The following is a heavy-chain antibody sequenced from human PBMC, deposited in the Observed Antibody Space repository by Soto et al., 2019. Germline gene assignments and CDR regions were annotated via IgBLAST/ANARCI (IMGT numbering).Heavy chain of an antibody. CDR3: AKNGDLRFLEWLLPHFDY. J-gene: IGHJ4*02. V-gene: IGHV3-23*01. Sequence: GESLKISCAASGFTFSSYAMSWVRQAPGKGLEWVSAISGSGGSTYYADSVKGRFTISRDNSKNTLYLQMNSLRAEDTTVYYCAKNGDLRFLEWLLPHFDYWGQGTLVTVSS. D-gene: IGHD3-3*01. CDR2: ISGSGGST. CDR1: GFTFSSYA.